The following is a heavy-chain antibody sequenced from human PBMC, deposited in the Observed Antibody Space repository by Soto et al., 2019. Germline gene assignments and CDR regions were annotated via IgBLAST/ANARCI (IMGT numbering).Heavy chain of an antibody. CDR1: GYTFTSYY. Sequence: ASVKVSCKASGYTFTSYYMHWVRQAPGQGLEWMGIINPSGGSTSYAQKFQGRVTMTRDTSTSTVYMELSSLRSEDTAVYYCARDKNGSGSRRYYYYYGMDVWGQGTTVTVCS. D-gene: IGHD3-10*01. CDR2: INPSGGST. CDR3: ARDKNGSGSRRYYYYYGMDV. J-gene: IGHJ6*02. V-gene: IGHV1-46*01.